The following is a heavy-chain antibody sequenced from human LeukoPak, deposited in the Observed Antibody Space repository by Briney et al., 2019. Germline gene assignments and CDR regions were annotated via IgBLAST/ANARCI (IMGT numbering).Heavy chain of an antibody. Sequence: GESLKIPCKGSGYSFTSSWIGWVRQMPGKGLDWMGIIYLDDTDSTYNPSFQGQVTISADKSISYAYLQWSSLKASDTAMYYCARRSGNYYGVDYWGQGTLVTVSS. CDR1: GYSFTSSW. V-gene: IGHV5-51*01. D-gene: IGHD1-26*01. CDR3: ARRSGNYYGVDY. J-gene: IGHJ4*02. CDR2: IYLDDTDS.